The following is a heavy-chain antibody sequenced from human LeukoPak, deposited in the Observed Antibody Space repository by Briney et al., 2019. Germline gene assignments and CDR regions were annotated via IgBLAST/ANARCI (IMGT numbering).Heavy chain of an antibody. CDR3: ARGLLKGQLHLGYSYYMDV. J-gene: IGHJ6*03. V-gene: IGHV4-59*13. D-gene: IGHD2-2*01. Sequence: PSETLSLTCTVSGDSISSYYWSWIRQPPGKGLEWIGYIYYSESTYYNPSLKSRVTTSVDTSKNQFSLKLTSVTAADTAVYYCARGLLKGQLHLGYSYYMDVWGQGTLVTVSS. CDR2: IYYSEST. CDR1: GDSISSYY.